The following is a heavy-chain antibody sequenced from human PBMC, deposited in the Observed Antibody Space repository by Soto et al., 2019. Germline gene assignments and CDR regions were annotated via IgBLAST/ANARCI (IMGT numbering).Heavy chain of an antibody. J-gene: IGHJ6*01. Sequence: QVQLVQSGAEVKKPGSSVKVSCKASGVTFSSYAISGVRQAPGQGLEWMGGIIPIFGTANYAQKFQGRVTITADESTSTAYMELSSLRSEDTAVYYCASSAMDHYYYGMDVWGQGTTVTVSS. CDR3: ASSAMDHYYYGMDV. CDR1: GVTFSSYA. CDR2: IIPIFGTA. D-gene: IGHD5-18*01. V-gene: IGHV1-69*12.